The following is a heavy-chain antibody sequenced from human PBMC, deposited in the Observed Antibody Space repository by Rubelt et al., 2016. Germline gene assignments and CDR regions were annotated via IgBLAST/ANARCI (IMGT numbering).Heavy chain of an antibody. J-gene: IGHJ4*02. CDR1: GFTFSSYS. V-gene: IGHV3-48*04. CDR2: ISTSSSTI. CDR3: ARDSPSPD. Sequence: AASGFTFSSYSMNWVRQAPGRGLEWVSYISTSSSTIYYADSVKGRFTISRDNAKNSLYLQMNSPRAENTAVHYCARDSPSPDWGQGTLVTVSS.